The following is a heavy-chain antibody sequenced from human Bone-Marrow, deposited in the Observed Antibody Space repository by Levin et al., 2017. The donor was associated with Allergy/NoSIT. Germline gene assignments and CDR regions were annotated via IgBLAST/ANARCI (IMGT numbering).Heavy chain of an antibody. Sequence: ASVKVSCKVSGFIFRTFRMHWVRQVPGKGLMWVSQINKDGTLTTYADSVKGRFTISRDNAKNTLYLQMNSLRAEDTAIYYCARDDDDPFDYCGQGTLVTVSS. CDR3: ARDDDDPFDY. CDR2: INKDGTLT. D-gene: IGHD3-3*01. CDR1: GFIFRTFR. V-gene: IGHV3-74*03. J-gene: IGHJ4*02.